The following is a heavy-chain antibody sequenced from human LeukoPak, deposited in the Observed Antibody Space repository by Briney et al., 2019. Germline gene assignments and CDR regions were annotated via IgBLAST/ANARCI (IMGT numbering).Heavy chain of an antibody. V-gene: IGHV3-43*01. J-gene: IGHJ4*02. CDR2: ITWKTHRT. D-gene: IGHD3-3*01. Sequence: GGSLRLSCAASGFTFNDDTMHWVRQTPGRGLEWVSFITWKTHRTNYADSVKGRFAVSRDNRKDSLYLQMNSLSTEDTGLYHCASEVGYRSLGYLGQGTLVTVSS. CDR1: GFTFNDDT. CDR3: ASEVGYRSLGY.